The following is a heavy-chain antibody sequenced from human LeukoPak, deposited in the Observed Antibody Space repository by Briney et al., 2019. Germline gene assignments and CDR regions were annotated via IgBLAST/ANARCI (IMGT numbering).Heavy chain of an antibody. Sequence: PSQTLSLTCTVSGGSISSGSYYWSWIRQPAGKGLEWIGRIYTSGSTNYNPSLKSRVTISVDTSKNQFSLKLSSVTAADTAVYYCARGAHYYYYYMDVWGKGTTVTVSS. J-gene: IGHJ6*03. CDR1: GGSISSGSYY. CDR3: ARGAHYYYYYMDV. V-gene: IGHV4-61*02. CDR2: IYTSGST.